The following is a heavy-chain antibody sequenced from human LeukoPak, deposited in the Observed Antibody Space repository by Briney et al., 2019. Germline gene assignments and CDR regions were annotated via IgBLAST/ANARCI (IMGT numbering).Heavy chain of an antibody. CDR1: GGSISSGDYY. CDR2: IYYSGST. CDR3: TRLSGSYYPDY. D-gene: IGHD1-26*01. Sequence: SETLSLTCTVSGGSISSGDYYWSWIRQPPGKGLEWIGYIYYSGSTYYNPSLKSRVTISVDTSKNQFSLKLSSVTAADTAVYYCTRLSGSYYPDYWGQGTLVTVSS. J-gene: IGHJ4*02. V-gene: IGHV4-30-4*08.